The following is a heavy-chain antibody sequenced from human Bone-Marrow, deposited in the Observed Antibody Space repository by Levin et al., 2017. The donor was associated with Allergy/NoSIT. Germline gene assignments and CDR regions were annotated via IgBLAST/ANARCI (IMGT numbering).Heavy chain of an antibody. J-gene: IGHJ5*02. Sequence: GGSLRLSCAASGFMSSNYWMSWVRQAPGKGLEWVASIKQDGSQKHYMDSVKGRFTISRDNAKNSLFLQMHSLRAEATAIYYCARIGDELDLGWFDPWGQGSRVIVSS. V-gene: IGHV3-7*01. CDR2: IKQDGSQK. CDR3: ARIGDELDLGWFDP. D-gene: IGHD3-10*01. CDR1: GFMSSNYW.